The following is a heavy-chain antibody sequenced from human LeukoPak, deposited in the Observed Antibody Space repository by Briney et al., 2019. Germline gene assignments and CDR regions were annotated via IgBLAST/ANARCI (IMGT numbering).Heavy chain of an antibody. CDR1: GYTFTGYY. CDR3: ARDSSGYYPDY. Sequence: GASVKVSCKAFGYTFTGYYMHWVRQAPGRGLEWMGWIIPNSGGTSYAQKFQGRVTMTRDTSISTAYMELSRLRSDDTAVYYCARDSSGYYPDYWGQGTPVTVSS. V-gene: IGHV1-2*02. CDR2: IIPNSGGT. J-gene: IGHJ4*02. D-gene: IGHD3-22*01.